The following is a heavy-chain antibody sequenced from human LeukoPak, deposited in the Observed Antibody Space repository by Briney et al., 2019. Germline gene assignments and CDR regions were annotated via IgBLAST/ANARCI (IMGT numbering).Heavy chain of an antibody. CDR2: IKQDGSEK. Sequence: GGSLRLSCAASGFTFSNYWMSWVRQAPGKGLEWVANIKQDGSEKYYVDSVKGRFTISRDNAKNSLYLRMNSLRAEDTAVYYCARDSGIVATMTRGSGWGQGTLVTVPS. V-gene: IGHV3-7*04. CDR3: ARDSGIVATMTRGSG. J-gene: IGHJ4*02. CDR1: GFTFSNYW. D-gene: IGHD5-12*01.